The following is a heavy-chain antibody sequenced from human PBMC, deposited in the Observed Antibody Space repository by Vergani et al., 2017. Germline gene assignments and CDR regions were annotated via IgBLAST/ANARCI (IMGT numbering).Heavy chain of an antibody. D-gene: IGHD1-26*01. J-gene: IGHJ3*02. Sequence: QVQLQESGPGLVKPSETLSLTCAVSGYSISSGYYWGWIRQPPGKGLEWIGSIYHSGSTYYNPSLKSRVTISVDTSKNQFSLKLSSVTAADTAVYYCARGVGAGRLRDAFDIWGQGTMVTVSS. CDR3: ARGVGAGRLRDAFDI. CDR2: IYHSGST. V-gene: IGHV4-38-2*01. CDR1: GYSISSGYY.